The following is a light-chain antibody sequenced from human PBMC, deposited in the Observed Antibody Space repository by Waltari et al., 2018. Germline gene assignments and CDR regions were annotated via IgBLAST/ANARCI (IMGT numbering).Light chain of an antibody. Sequence: QSVLTQPPSASGAPGQRVTISCSGSSSNGGNNDVNWYQQIPGTAPKLLIYRNDQRPSGVPDRFSGSKSGTSASLAISGLQSEDEGDYYCASWDDSPNGRWVFGGGTKLTVL. CDR2: RND. CDR3: ASWDDSPNGRWV. J-gene: IGLJ3*02. CDR1: SSNGGNND. V-gene: IGLV1-44*01.